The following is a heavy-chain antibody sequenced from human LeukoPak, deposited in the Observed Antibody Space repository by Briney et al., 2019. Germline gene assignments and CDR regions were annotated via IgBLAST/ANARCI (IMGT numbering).Heavy chain of an antibody. Sequence: SETLSLTCTVSGGSISDYYWSWIRQPPGKGLEWIAYIYYRGDTKYNPSLKSRVTISIDTSRSQFSLKLTSVTVADTAVYYCARDSRYSYGSGGMDVWGQGTTVTVSS. D-gene: IGHD3-10*01. CDR3: ARDSRYSYGSGGMDV. CDR2: IYYRGDT. V-gene: IGHV4-59*01. J-gene: IGHJ6*02. CDR1: GGSISDYY.